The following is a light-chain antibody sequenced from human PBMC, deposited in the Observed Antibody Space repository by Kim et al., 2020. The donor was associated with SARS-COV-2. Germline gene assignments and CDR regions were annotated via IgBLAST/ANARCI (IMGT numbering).Light chain of an antibody. CDR3: QHRGNWT. V-gene: IGKV3-11*01. CDR2: DAS. Sequence: TLSCFQGERATLSCRASQSVHNYLAWYQQTPGQPPRLLIYDASMRATGISARFSGSGSGTDFTLTISSLAPEDFAVYYCQHRGNWTFGQGTKVEVK. J-gene: IGKJ1*01. CDR1: QSVHNY.